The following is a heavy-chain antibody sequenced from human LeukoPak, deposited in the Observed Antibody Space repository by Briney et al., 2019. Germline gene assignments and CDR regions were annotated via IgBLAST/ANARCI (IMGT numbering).Heavy chain of an antibody. Sequence: PGGSLRLSCAASGFTFSDYYMSWVRQAPGKGLEWVSAISGSGGSTYYADSVKGRFTISRDNSKNTLYLQMNSLRAEDTAVYYCAKVLRYFDWLPRFDYWGQGTLVTVSS. D-gene: IGHD3-9*01. CDR2: ISGSGGST. V-gene: IGHV3-23*01. CDR1: GFTFSDYY. J-gene: IGHJ4*02. CDR3: AKVLRYFDWLPRFDY.